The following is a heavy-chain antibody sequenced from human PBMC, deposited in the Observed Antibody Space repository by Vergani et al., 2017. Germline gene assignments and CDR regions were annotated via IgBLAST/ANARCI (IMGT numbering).Heavy chain of an antibody. CDR3: SRGSVRELRGFDY. J-gene: IGHJ4*02. D-gene: IGHD1-7*01. CDR1: GYTFTVSDHY. Sequence: QVQLVQSGTEVKNPWASVKVSCKASGYTFTVSDHYIHWVRQAPGQGLEWMGWINPDSGGTNYAQKFRGRVTLTRDTSITTAYMELRTLTSDDTAVYFCSRGSVRELRGFDYWGQGTLVTVSS. CDR2: INPDSGGT. V-gene: IGHV1-2*02.